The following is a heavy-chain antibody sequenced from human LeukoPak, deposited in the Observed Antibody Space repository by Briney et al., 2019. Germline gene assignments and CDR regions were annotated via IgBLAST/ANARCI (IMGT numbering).Heavy chain of an antibody. D-gene: IGHD4-17*01. CDR1: GFTFINYA. J-gene: IGHJ4*02. CDR2: LSFSGLTT. Sequence: GGSLRLSCAASGFTFINYAMNWVRQAPGKGLEWVSALSFSGLTTYYADSVKGRYTISRDNSKNTLYLQMNSLRAEDTAVYYCAKDNYGADYWGQGTLVTVSS. CDR3: AKDNYGADY. V-gene: IGHV3-23*01.